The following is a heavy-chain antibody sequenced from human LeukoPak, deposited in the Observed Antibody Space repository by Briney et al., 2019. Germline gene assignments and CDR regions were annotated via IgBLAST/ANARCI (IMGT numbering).Heavy chain of an antibody. D-gene: IGHD4-17*01. V-gene: IGHV4-59*01. CDR1: GGSISSYY. Sequence: SETLSLTCTVSGGSISSYYWSWIRQPPGKGLEWIGYIYYSGSTSYNPSLKSRVTISVDTSKNQFSLKLSSVTAADTAVYYCARGKDYHDYSYWGQGTLVTVSS. CDR3: ARGKDYHDYSY. J-gene: IGHJ4*02. CDR2: IYYSGST.